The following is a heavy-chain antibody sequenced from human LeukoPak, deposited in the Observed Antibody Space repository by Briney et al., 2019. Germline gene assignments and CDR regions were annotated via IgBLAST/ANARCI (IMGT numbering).Heavy chain of an antibody. V-gene: IGHV3-23*01. J-gene: IGHJ3*02. CDR1: GFIFSNYA. CDR2: ISGSGGNT. CDR3: ARKGSDYYGSGSYVWGDDAFDI. Sequence: GGSLRLSCAASGFIFSNYALSWVRQAPGKGLEWVSDISGSGGNTYYAKSVRGRFTISRDNSKNTLYLQMNSLRAGDTAIYYCARKGSDYYGSGSYVWGDDAFDIWGQGTMVTVSS. D-gene: IGHD3-10*01.